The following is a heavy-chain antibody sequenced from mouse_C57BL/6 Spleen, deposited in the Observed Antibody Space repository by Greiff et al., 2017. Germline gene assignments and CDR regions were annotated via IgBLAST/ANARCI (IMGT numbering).Heavy chain of an antibody. CDR1: FTFTDYY. CDR2: IRNKANGYTT. V-gene: IGHV7-3*01. D-gene: IGHD2-2*01. Sequence: DVKLVESGGGLVQPGGFTFTDYYMSWVRQPPGKALEWLGFIRNKANGYTTEYSASVKGRFTISRDNSQSILYLQMNALRAEDSATYYCARYIGLRPDFDVWGTGTTVTVSS. CDR3: ARYIGLRPDFDV. J-gene: IGHJ1*03.